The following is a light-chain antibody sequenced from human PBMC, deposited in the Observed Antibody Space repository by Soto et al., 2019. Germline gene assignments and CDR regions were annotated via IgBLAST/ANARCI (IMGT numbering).Light chain of an antibody. Sequence: EMVMTQSPATLSVSPGERATLSCRASQSVTSNLAWYQQKPGQAPRLLIYGASTRATGIPARFSGSGSGTEFTLTISSLQSEDFAVYYCQQYNNWPRTFGQGTKVKSN. J-gene: IGKJ1*01. CDR3: QQYNNWPRT. CDR1: QSVTSN. V-gene: IGKV3-15*01. CDR2: GAS.